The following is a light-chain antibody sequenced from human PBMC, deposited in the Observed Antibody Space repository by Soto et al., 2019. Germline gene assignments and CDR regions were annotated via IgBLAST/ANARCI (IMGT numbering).Light chain of an antibody. J-gene: IGKJ4*01. V-gene: IGKV3-15*01. CDR3: QQYKNWPPLT. CDR1: QSVGSA. Sequence: EIVMTQSPATLSVSPGETATLSCRASQSVGSAVAWYQHKPGQAPRLLIVAASIRAPGVPGRFSGGGSGPEFTLTISSLQSEDFAVYYCQQYKNWPPLTFGGGTTVEIK. CDR2: AAS.